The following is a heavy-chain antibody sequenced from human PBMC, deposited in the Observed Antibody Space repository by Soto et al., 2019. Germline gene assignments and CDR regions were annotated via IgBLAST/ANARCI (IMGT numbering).Heavy chain of an antibody. V-gene: IGHV4-34*01. CDR2: INHSGST. CDR3: ARAGYSSISGSYYYGMDV. Sequence: PSETLSLTCAVYGGSFSGYYWSWIRQPPGKGLEWIGEINHSGSTNYNPSLKSRVTISVDTSKNQFSLKLSSVTAADTAVYYCARAGYSSISGSYYYGMDVWGQGTTVTAP. CDR1: GGSFSGYY. D-gene: IGHD6-19*01. J-gene: IGHJ6*02.